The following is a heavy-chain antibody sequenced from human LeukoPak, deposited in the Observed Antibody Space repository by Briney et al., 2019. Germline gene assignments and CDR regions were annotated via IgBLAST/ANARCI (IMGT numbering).Heavy chain of an antibody. V-gene: IGHV3-48*03. CDR2: ITSSGRII. Sequence: GGSLRLSCAASGFTFSSYEMNWVRQAPGEGLEWVAYITSSGRIIYYADSVKGRFTISRDNAKNSLYLEINSLRADDTAVYYCARDPESSSFDLWGRGALVTVSS. CDR3: ARDPESSSFDL. CDR1: GFTFSSYE. J-gene: IGHJ4*02. D-gene: IGHD6-13*01.